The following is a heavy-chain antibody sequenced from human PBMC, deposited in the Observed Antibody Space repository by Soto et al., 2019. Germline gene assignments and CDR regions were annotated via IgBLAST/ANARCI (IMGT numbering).Heavy chain of an antibody. J-gene: IGHJ3*01. Sequence: QVQLVESGGAVVQPGKSLRLSCAASGFSFNTYGMYWVRQAPGKGLEWVAAISYDGSNQYHADSVKGRFTISRDNSKSTLYLQMNSLRVEDTAVYYCARVQTWRYYYDTSYYYGPDGFDLWGQGTMVTVSS. CDR1: GFSFNTYG. V-gene: IGHV3-30*03. D-gene: IGHD3-22*01. CDR3: ARVQTWRYYYDTSYYYGPDGFDL. CDR2: ISYDGSNQ.